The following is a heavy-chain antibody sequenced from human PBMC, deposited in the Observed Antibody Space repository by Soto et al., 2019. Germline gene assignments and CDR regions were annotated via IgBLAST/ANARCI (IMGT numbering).Heavy chain of an antibody. CDR3: ARRALRDDFWSGYSFDP. V-gene: IGHV1-18*01. Sequence: ASVKVSCKASGYTFTSYGISWVRQAPGQGLEWMGWISAYNGNTNYAQKLQGRVTMTTDTSTSTAYMELRSLRSDDTAVYYCARRALRDDFWSGYSFDPWGQGTLVTVSS. D-gene: IGHD3-3*01. CDR1: GYTFTSYG. CDR2: ISAYNGNT. J-gene: IGHJ5*02.